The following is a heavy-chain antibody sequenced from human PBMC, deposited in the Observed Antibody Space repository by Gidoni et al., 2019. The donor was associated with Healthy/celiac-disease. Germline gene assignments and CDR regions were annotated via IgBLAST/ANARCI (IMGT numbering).Heavy chain of an antibody. Sequence: QVQLQESGPGLVKPSETLSLTCTVSGGSISSYYWSWIRQPPGKGLEWIWYIYYSGSTNYNTSLKSRVTISVDTSKNQFSLKLSSVTAADTAVYYCARAYYYDSSGLFDYWGQGTLVTVSS. CDR2: IYYSGST. CDR3: ARAYYYDSSGLFDY. CDR1: GGSISSYY. J-gene: IGHJ4*02. D-gene: IGHD3-22*01. V-gene: IGHV4-59*01.